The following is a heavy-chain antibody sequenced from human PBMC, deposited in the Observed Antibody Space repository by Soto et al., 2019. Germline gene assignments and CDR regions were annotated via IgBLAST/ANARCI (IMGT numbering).Heavy chain of an antibody. D-gene: IGHD3-9*01. V-gene: IGHV4-31*03. CDR3: AGDLDGVVTGRGAFAV. J-gene: IGHJ3*01. CDR1: GGSIRNDNFY. Sequence: QVRLQESGQGLVRPSQTLSLICPGSGGSIRNDNFYWSFLRQRPGTGLEWLGYSSYSGITFYNPSLGCRLFITVDPSNNQFSLHLKSVTAAAKDMYSCAGDLDGVVTGRGAFAVWGPGTLVTVSS. CDR2: SSYSGIT.